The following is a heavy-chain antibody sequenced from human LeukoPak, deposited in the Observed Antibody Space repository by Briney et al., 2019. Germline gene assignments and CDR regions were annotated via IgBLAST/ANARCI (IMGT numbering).Heavy chain of an antibody. CDR3: AKSDCGGDCYLLDY. V-gene: IGHV3-53*01. J-gene: IGHJ4*02. CDR2: LYSGGNT. CDR1: GFTVSSNH. D-gene: IGHD2-21*02. Sequence: PGGSLRLSCAASGFTVSSNHMSWVRQAPGKGLEWVSLLYSGGNTYYADSAMGRFTISRDISKNTLYLQMNSLRVEDTAVYYCAKSDCGGDCYLLDYWGQGTLVTVSS.